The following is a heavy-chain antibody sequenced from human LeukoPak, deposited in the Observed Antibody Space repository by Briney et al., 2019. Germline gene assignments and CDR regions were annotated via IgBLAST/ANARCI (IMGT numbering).Heavy chain of an antibody. CDR1: VYTFTIYD. Sequence: ASVRVSCKASVYTFTIYDIIWVRQASGQGLEWMGWMNPNSGHTGYAQKFQGRVTMTRTTSISTAYMELTSLTSEDSAVYYCARSIVGVRKRNDYWGEGTLVTVYS. CDR3: ARSIVGVRKRNDY. V-gene: IGHV1-8*01. J-gene: IGHJ4*02. D-gene: IGHD1-26*01. CDR2: MNPNSGHT.